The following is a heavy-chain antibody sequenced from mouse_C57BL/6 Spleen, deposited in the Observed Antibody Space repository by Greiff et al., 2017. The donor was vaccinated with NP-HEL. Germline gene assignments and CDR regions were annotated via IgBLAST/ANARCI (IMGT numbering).Heavy chain of an antibody. CDR1: GYTFTSYW. CDR2: IHPNSGST. CDR3: AREDSNYVFDY. D-gene: IGHD2-5*01. Sequence: QVQLKESGAELVKPGASVKLSCKASGYTFTSYWMHWVKQRPGQGLEWIGMIHPNSGSTNYNEKFKSKATLTVDKSSSTAYMQLSSLTSEDSAVYYCAREDSNYVFDYWGQGTTLTVAS. J-gene: IGHJ2*01. V-gene: IGHV1-64*01.